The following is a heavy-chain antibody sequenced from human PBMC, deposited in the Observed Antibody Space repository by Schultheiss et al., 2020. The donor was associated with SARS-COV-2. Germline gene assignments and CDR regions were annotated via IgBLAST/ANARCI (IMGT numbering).Heavy chain of an antibody. D-gene: IGHD2-2*01. CDR2: IYPDDSDT. CDR1: GYSFTDYW. Sequence: GESLKISCKTSGYSFTDYWIAWVRQMPGKGLEWMGIIYPDDSDTRYSPSFQGQVTISADKSTSTSYLQWSSLKASDTAMYYCARRYCSGTSCYFDGGTFWFDPWGQGTLVTVSS. V-gene: IGHV5-51*01. CDR3: ARRYCSGTSCYFDGGTFWFDP. J-gene: IGHJ5*02.